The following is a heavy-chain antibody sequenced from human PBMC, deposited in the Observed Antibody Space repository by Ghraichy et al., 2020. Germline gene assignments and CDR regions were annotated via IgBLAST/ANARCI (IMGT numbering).Heavy chain of an antibody. CDR2: IWYDGSNK. J-gene: IGHJ4*02. Sequence: GGSLRLSCAASGFTFSSYGMHWVRQAPGKGLEWVAVIWYDGSNKYYADSVKGRFTISRDNSKNTLYLQMNSLRAEDTAVYYCARAGDFWSGYWGGLDYWGQGTLVTVSS. V-gene: IGHV3-33*01. CDR1: GFTFSSYG. D-gene: IGHD3-3*01. CDR3: ARAGDFWSGYWGGLDY.